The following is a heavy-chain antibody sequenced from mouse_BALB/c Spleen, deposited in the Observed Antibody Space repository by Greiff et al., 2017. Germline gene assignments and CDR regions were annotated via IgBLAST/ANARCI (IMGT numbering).Heavy chain of an antibody. Sequence: DVQLVESGGGLVKPGGSLKLSCAASGFTFSDYYMYWVRQTPEKRLEWVATISDGGSYTYYPDSVKGRFTISRDNAKNNLYLQMSSLKSEDTAMYYCARDALTFAYWGQGTLVTVSA. CDR2: ISDGGSYT. CDR1: GFTFSDYY. D-gene: IGHD4-1*01. CDR3: ARDALTFAY. V-gene: IGHV5-4*02. J-gene: IGHJ3*01.